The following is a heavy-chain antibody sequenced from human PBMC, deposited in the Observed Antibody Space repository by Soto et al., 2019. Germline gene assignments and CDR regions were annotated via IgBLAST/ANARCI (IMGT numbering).Heavy chain of an antibody. CDR3: ARRGIAVAGKYYGMDV. D-gene: IGHD6-19*01. Sequence: GESLKISCNGSGYIFTSYWIGWVRQMPGKGLEWMGIIYPGDSDTRYSPSFQGQVTISADKSISTAYLQWSSLKASDTAMYYCARRGIAVAGKYYGMDVWGQGTTVTVSS. CDR2: IYPGDSDT. J-gene: IGHJ6*02. V-gene: IGHV5-51*01. CDR1: GYIFTSYW.